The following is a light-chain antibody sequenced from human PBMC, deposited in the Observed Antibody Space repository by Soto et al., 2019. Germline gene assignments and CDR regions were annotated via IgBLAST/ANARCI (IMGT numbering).Light chain of an antibody. V-gene: IGKV1-5*01. CDR3: QQYNSYWT. Sequence: DIQMTQSPSTLSASVVDRLTITCRAIHSISSWFAWYQQKPGKAPKLLIYDASSSESGAPSSLSGSGSGNELHLTISSMQHDDFETYYCQQYNSYWTVGPVTKVEIK. J-gene: IGKJ1*01. CDR2: DAS. CDR1: HSISSW.